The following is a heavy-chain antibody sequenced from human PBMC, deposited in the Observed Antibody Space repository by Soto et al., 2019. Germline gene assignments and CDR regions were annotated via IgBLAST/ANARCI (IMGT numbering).Heavy chain of an antibody. CDR2: IYHSGNT. CDR3: ARDQGIASSGPFDY. Sequence: PSETLSLTCTVSGDSISNYYWSWIRQAPGKGLEWIGFIYHSGNTNYNPSLKSRVTMSIDTSKSQFSLKLNSVTAADTAVYYCARDQGIASSGPFDYWGPGTLVTVPQ. V-gene: IGHV4-59*01. CDR1: GDSISNYY. D-gene: IGHD6-13*01. J-gene: IGHJ4*02.